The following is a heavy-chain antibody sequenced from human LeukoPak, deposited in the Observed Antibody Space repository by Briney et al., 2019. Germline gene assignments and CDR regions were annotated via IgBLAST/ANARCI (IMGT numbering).Heavy chain of an antibody. D-gene: IGHD5-12*01. V-gene: IGHV3-30*04. CDR2: ISYDGSNE. Sequence: GGSRRLSCAASGFTFNYYSMHWVGQAPGKGWEGVAGISYDGSNEYYAAAMKGRFNISRDNSKPTLYLQMNSLRAEDPAVYYCARFPATSWAGYYYYMDVWGKGTTVTVSS. CDR3: ARFPATSWAGYYYYMDV. J-gene: IGHJ6*03. CDR1: GFTFNYYS.